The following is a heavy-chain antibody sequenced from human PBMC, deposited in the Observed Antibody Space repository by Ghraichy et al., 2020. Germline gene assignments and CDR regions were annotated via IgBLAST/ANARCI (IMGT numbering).Heavy chain of an antibody. V-gene: IGHV3-66*01. D-gene: IGHD3-3*01. CDR3: ATPGNYRFGSASQYGMDV. Sequence: GGSLRLSCAASGFTVSSNYMSWVRQAPGKGLEWVSVIYSGGSTYYADSVKGRFTISRDNSKNTLYLQMNSLRAEDTAVYYCATPGNYRFGSASQYGMDVWGQGTTVTVSS. J-gene: IGHJ6*02. CDR1: GFTVSSNY. CDR2: IYSGGST.